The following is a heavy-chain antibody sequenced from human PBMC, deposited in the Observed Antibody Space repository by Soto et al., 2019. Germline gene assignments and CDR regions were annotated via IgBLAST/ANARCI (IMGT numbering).Heavy chain of an antibody. CDR3: AKASVDYYYSSGYYVYYGMDV. CDR2: ISWNSGSI. V-gene: IGHV3-9*01. D-gene: IGHD3-22*01. J-gene: IGHJ6*01. CDR1: GFTFDDYA. Sequence: RRLSCAASGFTFDDYAMHWVRQAPGKGLEWVSGISWNSGSIGYADSVKGRFTISRDNAKNSLYLQMNSLRAEDTALYYCAKASVDYYYSSGYYVYYGMDVWGQGTTVTVSS.